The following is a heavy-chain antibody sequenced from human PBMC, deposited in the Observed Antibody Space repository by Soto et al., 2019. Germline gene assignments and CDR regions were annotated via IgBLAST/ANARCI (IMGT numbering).Heavy chain of an antibody. CDR2: IYYNGNT. Sequence: PSETLSLTCTLSGGAINDHYVSFIRQPPGKGLEWIGYIYYNGNTNYNPSLESRVTISVDRSRNQFSLRLTSLTAADTAVYYCARVRTGYFDYWGRGALVTVYS. CDR1: GGAINDHY. J-gene: IGHJ4*02. D-gene: IGHD3-9*01. CDR3: ARVRTGYFDY. V-gene: IGHV4-59*11.